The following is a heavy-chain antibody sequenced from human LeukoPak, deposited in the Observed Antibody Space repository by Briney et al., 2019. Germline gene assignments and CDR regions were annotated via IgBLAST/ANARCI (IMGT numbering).Heavy chain of an antibody. V-gene: IGHV4-4*07. Sequence: SETLSLTCTVSGGSISSYYWSWIRQPAGKGLEWVGRIYTSGSTNYNPSLKSRVTMSVDMSKSQFSLKRSSVTAADTAVYYCARDPYDAFDIWGQGTMVTVSS. J-gene: IGHJ3*02. CDR1: GGSISSYY. CDR3: ARDPYDAFDI. CDR2: IYTSGST.